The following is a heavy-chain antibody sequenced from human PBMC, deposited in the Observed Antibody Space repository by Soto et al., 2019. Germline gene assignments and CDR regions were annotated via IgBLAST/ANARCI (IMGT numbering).Heavy chain of an antibody. CDR1: GYTFTSYG. V-gene: IGHV1-18*01. CDR2: IRAYNGNT. Sequence: QVQLVQSGAEVKKPGASVKVSCKASGYTFTSYGISWVRQAPGQGLEWMGWIRAYNGNTNYAQKLQGRVPMTTDTPTSTAYMELRSLRSAVTAVYYCARDLPTMDVWGQGTTVTVSS. CDR3: ARDLPTMDV. J-gene: IGHJ6*02.